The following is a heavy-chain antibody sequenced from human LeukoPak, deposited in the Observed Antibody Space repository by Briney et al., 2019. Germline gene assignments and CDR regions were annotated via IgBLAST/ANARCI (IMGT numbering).Heavy chain of an antibody. CDR2: INPNSGGS. D-gene: IGHD2-15*01. J-gene: IGHJ4*02. Sequence: ASVKVSCKASGYTFTGYYMHWVRQAPGQGLEWMGWINPNSGGSNYAQKFQGRVTMTRDTSISTAYMELSRLRSDDTAVYYCARGDIVVVVAATHDYWGQGTLVTVSS. V-gene: IGHV1-2*02. CDR1: GYTFTGYY. CDR3: ARGDIVVVVAATHDY.